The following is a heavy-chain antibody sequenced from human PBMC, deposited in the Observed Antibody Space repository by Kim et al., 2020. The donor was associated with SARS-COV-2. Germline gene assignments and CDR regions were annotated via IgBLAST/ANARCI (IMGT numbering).Heavy chain of an antibody. CDR2: T. CDR3: ARPATFFVYFED. J-gene: IGHJ4*02. V-gene: IGHV1-46*01. Sequence: TRYAQNFQDRVTMTRDPSTSTVYMELSSLTSGDTAVYYCARPATFFVYFEDWGQGTLVTVSS.